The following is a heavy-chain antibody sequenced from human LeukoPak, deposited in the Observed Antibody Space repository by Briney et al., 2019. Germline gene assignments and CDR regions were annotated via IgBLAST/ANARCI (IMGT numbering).Heavy chain of an antibody. CDR1: GFTFNDNW. CDR3: ARDFPGLSW. D-gene: IGHD1-1*01. V-gene: IGHV3-7*01. J-gene: IGHJ4*02. Sequence: PGGSLRLFCAASGFTFNDNWMSWVRQAPGKGLEWVANIKQDGSEKYYVDSVKGRFTISRDNAGNSLYLQMTSLRAEDSAVYYCARDFPGLSWWGQGTLVTVSS. CDR2: IKQDGSEK.